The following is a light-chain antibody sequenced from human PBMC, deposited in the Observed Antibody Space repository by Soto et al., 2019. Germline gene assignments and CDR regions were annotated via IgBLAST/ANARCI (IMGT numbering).Light chain of an antibody. CDR3: QQYGSSPLT. Sequence: EIVLTQSPGTLSLSPGERATLSCRASQSVSSSYLAWYQQKPGQAPRLLIYGASSRATGIPDRFSGSGSATDFTLPISRLEPEDFAVYYCQQYGSSPLTFGGGTKVEIK. V-gene: IGKV3-20*01. CDR1: QSVSSSY. J-gene: IGKJ4*01. CDR2: GAS.